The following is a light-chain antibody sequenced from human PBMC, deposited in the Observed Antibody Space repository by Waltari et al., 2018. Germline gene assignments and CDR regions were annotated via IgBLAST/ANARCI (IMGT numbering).Light chain of an antibody. Sequence: QSALTQPASVSGSPGQSITISCTGTNRDIGAYNYVSWYQQHPGKAPKLIIFEVSNRPSGVSNRFSGSKSGNTASLTISGLQPEDEADYYCSSYTSSDTMIFGTGTKLTVL. V-gene: IGLV2-14*01. CDR3: SSYTSSDTMI. J-gene: IGLJ2*01. CDR2: EVS. CDR1: NRDIGAYNY.